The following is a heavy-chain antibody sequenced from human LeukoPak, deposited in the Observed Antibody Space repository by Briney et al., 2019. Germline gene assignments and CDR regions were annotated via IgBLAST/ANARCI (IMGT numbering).Heavy chain of an antibody. CDR1: GYTFTGYY. J-gene: IGHJ4*02. CDR3: ARDVRMAIPSGGY. Sequence: ASVKVSCKASGYTFTGYYLHWVRQAPGQGLEWMGWINPNSGGTHCPQKFQDRVTMTRDTSITTAYMELSKLRADDTAVYYCARDVRMAIPSGGYWGQGTLVTVSS. D-gene: IGHD2-2*02. V-gene: IGHV1-2*02. CDR2: INPNSGGT.